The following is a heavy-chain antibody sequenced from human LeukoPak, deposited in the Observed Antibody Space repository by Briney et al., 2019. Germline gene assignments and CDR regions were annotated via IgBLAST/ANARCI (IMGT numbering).Heavy chain of an antibody. CDR2: ISSSSSYI. D-gene: IGHD6-13*01. Sequence: GGSLRLSCAASGFTFSSYSMNWVRQAPGKGREWVSSISSSSSYIYYADSVKGRFTISRDNAKNSLYLQMNSLRAEDTAVYYCARDRESIAAAGTYFDYWGQGTLVTVSS. CDR3: ARDRESIAAAGTYFDY. V-gene: IGHV3-21*01. J-gene: IGHJ4*02. CDR1: GFTFSSYS.